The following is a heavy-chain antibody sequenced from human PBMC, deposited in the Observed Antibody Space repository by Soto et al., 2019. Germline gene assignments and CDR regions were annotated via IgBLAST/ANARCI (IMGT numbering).Heavy chain of an antibody. Sequence: PGGSLRLSCAASGFTFSSYSMNWVRQAPGKGLEWVSYISSSSSTIYYADSVKGRFTISRDNAKNSLYLQMNSLRAEDTAVYYCASYLTPPYSNYYLIGYWGQGTLVTVSS. V-gene: IGHV3-48*01. CDR1: GFTFSSYS. CDR2: ISSSSSTI. D-gene: IGHD4-4*01. J-gene: IGHJ4*02. CDR3: ASYLTPPYSNYYLIGY.